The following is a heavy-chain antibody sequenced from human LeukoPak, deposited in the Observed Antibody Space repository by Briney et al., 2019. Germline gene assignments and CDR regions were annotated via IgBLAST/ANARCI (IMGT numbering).Heavy chain of an antibody. CDR3: ARDEKYYDFWSGLRFYGMDV. D-gene: IGHD3-3*01. CDR2: ISSSSYI. Sequence: PGGSLRLSCAASGFTFSSYSMNWVRQAPGKGLEWVSSISSSSYIYYADSVKGRFTISRDNAKNSLYLQVNSLRAEDTAVYYCARDEKYYDFWSGLRFYGMDVWGQGTTVTVSS. CDR1: GFTFSSYS. V-gene: IGHV3-21*01. J-gene: IGHJ6*02.